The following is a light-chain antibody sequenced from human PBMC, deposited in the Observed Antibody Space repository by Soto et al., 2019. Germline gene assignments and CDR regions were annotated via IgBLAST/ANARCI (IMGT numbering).Light chain of an antibody. V-gene: IGKV1-5*01. CDR3: QQYDSFSVP. CDR1: QRMSGW. Sequence: IQITQSTSSVSASVGDKVTITCRSSQRMSGWLAWHQQKPGKAPKLLIYDVSALKRGVPPRFSGSGSGTEFTLTISSLQPDDFATYYCQQYDSFSVPFGQGTKAAIK. J-gene: IGKJ1*01. CDR2: DVS.